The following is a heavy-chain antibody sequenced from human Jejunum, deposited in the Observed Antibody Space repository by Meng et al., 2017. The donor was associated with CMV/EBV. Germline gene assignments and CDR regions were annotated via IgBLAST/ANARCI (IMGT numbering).Heavy chain of an antibody. V-gene: IGHV3-9*01. D-gene: IGHD3-3*01. J-gene: IGHJ4*02. CDR1: GCTFDDYA. CDR3: AKPLSPYDFWSGTDY. Sequence: GCTFDDYAMHWVRQPPGKGLEWVSGISWNSGKIAYADSVKGRFTISRDNAKSSLYLQMNSLKPEDTAFYYCAKPLSPYDFWSGTDYWGQGTLVTVSS. CDR2: ISWNSGKI.